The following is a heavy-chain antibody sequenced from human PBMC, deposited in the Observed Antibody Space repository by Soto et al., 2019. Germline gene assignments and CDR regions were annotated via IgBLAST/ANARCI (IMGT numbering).Heavy chain of an antibody. D-gene: IGHD3-10*01. CDR3: ARFYMVRGVMGAFDI. Sequence: SETLSLTCAVYGGSFSGYYWSWIRQPPGKGLEWIGSIYYSGSTYYNPSLKSRVTISVDTSKNQFSLKLSSVTAADTAVYYCARFYMVRGVMGAFDIWGQGTMVTVSS. CDR2: IYYSGST. CDR1: GGSFSGYY. J-gene: IGHJ3*02. V-gene: IGHV4-34*09.